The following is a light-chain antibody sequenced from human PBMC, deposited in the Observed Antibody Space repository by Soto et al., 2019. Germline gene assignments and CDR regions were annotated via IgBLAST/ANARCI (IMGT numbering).Light chain of an antibody. J-gene: IGKJ1*01. Sequence: DIRMSQSPATLSASVGDRVTIPCRASQSISSWLAWYQQKPGKAPKLLIYDASSLESGVPSRFSGSGSGTEFTLTISSLQPDDFATYYCQQYNGYSGTFGQGTKVDIK. CDR2: DAS. CDR3: QQYNGYSGT. V-gene: IGKV1-5*01. CDR1: QSISSW.